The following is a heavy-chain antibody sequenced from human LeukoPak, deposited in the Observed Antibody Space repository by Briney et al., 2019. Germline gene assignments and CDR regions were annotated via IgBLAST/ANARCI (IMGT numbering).Heavy chain of an antibody. V-gene: IGHV3-69-1*02. Sequence: GGSLRLSCTASGFTFSNFGVNWVRQAPGKGLEWVSCMDRHTDIYYANSVRDRFTISRDNAKNSVFLQMNRLTVEDTAVYYCVGDPTTNRFQYFQYWGQGALVTVSS. CDR2: MDRHTDI. J-gene: IGHJ1*01. CDR1: GFTFSNFG. D-gene: IGHD1-26*01. CDR3: VGDPTTNRFQYFQY.